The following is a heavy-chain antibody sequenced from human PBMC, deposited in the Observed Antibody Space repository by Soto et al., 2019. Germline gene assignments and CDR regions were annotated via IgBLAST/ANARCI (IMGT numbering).Heavy chain of an antibody. V-gene: IGHV4-30-2*01. D-gene: IGHD1-26*01. J-gene: IGHJ4*02. CDR2: INHLETT. CDR1: GASITYGGYS. CDR3: ARGGGSDSFDY. Sequence: SETLSLTCTVSGASITYGGYSWSWIRQTPGKGLEWIGYINHLETTFYNPSFESRLSLSIDRAKNQFSLNLNSMSAADRAVYFCARGGGSDSFDYWGQGILVTVSS.